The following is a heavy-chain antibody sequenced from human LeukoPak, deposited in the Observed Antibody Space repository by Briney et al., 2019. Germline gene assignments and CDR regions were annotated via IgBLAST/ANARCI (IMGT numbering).Heavy chain of an antibody. CDR3: ARSDIAVASTTIDY. CDR2: VFYDGNNK. V-gene: IGHV3-33*08. J-gene: IGHJ4*02. Sequence: PGGSLRLSCAASGFTFSSYAMSWVRQAPGKGLEWVAIVFYDGNNKYYADPVKGRFIISRDNSKNTLYLQMNSLRAEDTAEYFCARSDIAVASTTIDYWGQGTLVTVSS. D-gene: IGHD6-19*01. CDR1: GFTFSSYA.